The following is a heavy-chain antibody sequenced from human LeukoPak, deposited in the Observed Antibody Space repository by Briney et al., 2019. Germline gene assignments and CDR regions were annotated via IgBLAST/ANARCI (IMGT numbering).Heavy chain of an antibody. J-gene: IGHJ6*02. CDR3: ARDVGSSGWYGYYYYYYGMDV. Sequence: SQTLSLTCAISGDSVSSNSAAWNWIRQSPSRGLEWLGRTYYRSKWYNDYAVSVKGRITINPDTSKNQFSLQLNSVTPEDTAAYYCARDVGSSGWYGYYYYYYGMDVWGQGTTVTVSS. D-gene: IGHD6-19*01. V-gene: IGHV6-1*01. CDR1: GDSVSSNSAA. CDR2: TYYRSKWYN.